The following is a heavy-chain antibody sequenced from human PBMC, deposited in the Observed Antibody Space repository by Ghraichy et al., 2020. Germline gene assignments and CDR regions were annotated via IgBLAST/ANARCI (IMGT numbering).Heavy chain of an antibody. CDR2: IYYSGST. CDR3: AREAGYSSSWYRVQSYGMDV. CDR1: GGSISSYY. D-gene: IGHD6-13*01. J-gene: IGHJ6*02. V-gene: IGHV4-59*01. Sequence: SETLSLTCTVSGGSISSYYWSWIRQPPGKGLEWIGYIYYSGSTNYNPSLKSRVTISVDTSKNQFSLKLSSVTAADTAVYYCAREAGYSSSWYRVQSYGMDVWGQGTTVTVSS.